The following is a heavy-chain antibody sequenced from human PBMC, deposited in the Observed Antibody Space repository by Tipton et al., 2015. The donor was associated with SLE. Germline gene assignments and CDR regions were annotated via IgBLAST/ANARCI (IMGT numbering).Heavy chain of an antibody. CDR3: ARGVGYEDL. Sequence: GLVKPSETLSLNCTVSGGSITNNYWSWIRQPPGKGLEWIGYIYSSGSANYNPSLKSRATISVDTSKNQFSLKLSSVTAADTAVYYCARGVGYEDLWGQGTLVTVSA. D-gene: IGHD5-12*01. CDR1: GGSITNNY. CDR2: IYSSGSA. V-gene: IGHV4-59*01. J-gene: IGHJ5*02.